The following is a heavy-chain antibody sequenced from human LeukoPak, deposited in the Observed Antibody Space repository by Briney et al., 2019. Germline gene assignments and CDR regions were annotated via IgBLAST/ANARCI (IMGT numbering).Heavy chain of an antibody. V-gene: IGHV4-59*01. D-gene: IGHD3-22*01. CDR1: GGSISSYY. J-gene: IGHJ3*02. CDR3: ARVPICYDSSGSTLDAFDI. Sequence: SETLSLTCTVSGGSISSYYWSWIRQPPGKGLEWIGYIYYSGSTNYNPSLKSRVTISVDTSKNQFSLKLSSVTAADTAVYYCARVPICYDSSGSTLDAFDIWGQGTMVTVSS. CDR2: IYYSGST.